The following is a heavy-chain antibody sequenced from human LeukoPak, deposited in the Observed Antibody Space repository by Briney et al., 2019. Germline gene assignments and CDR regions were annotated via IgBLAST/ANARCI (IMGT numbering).Heavy chain of an antibody. CDR2: IHNSGTT. V-gene: IGHV4-34*01. Sequence: SETLSLTCAVSGGPFSGDFWSWIRPPPGKGLEWIGEIHNSGTTNYNPSLNSRVTISEDTSKNQIYLNLRSVTAADTAVYYCARRYYYNLGSFPFDFWGQGTLVTVSS. J-gene: IGHJ4*02. CDR3: ARRYYYNLGSFPFDF. CDR1: GGPFSGDF. D-gene: IGHD3-10*01.